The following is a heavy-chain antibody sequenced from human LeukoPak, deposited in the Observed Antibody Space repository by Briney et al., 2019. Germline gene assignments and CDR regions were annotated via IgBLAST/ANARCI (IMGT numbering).Heavy chain of an antibody. Sequence: SETLSLTCTVSGGSISSSGYYWDWIRQPPGMGLDWIGSIFYSGSTFYSPSLTSRVTISLDTSKNQFSLRLTSVTAADTAVYYCARRGIAAAGTGYWGQGTPVTVSS. CDR2: IFYSGST. V-gene: IGHV4-39*01. D-gene: IGHD6-13*01. CDR1: GGSISSSGYY. CDR3: ARRGIAAAGTGY. J-gene: IGHJ4*02.